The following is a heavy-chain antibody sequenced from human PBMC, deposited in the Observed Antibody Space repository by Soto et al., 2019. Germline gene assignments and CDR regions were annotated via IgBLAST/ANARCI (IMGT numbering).Heavy chain of an antibody. J-gene: IGHJ4*02. V-gene: IGHV1-3*05. D-gene: IGHD6-19*01. CDR1: GYTFTSYA. CDR3: ARGSGWYPPFDY. Sequence: QVQLVQSGAEEEKPGASVKVSCKASGYTFTSYAMHWVRQAPGQRLEWMGWINAGNGNTKYSQKFQGRVTITRDTSASTAYMELSSLRSEDTAVYYCARGSGWYPPFDYWGQGTLVTVSS. CDR2: INAGNGNT.